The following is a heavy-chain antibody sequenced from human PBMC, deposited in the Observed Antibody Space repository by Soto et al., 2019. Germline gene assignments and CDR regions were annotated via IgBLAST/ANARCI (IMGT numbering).Heavy chain of an antibody. CDR2: ISWNSGSI. J-gene: IGHJ4*02. D-gene: IGHD6-19*01. V-gene: IGHV3-9*01. Sequence: EVQLVESGGGLVQPGRSLRLSCAASGFTFDDYAMHWVRQAPGKGLEWVSGISWNSGSIGYADSVKGRFTISRDNAKNSLYLKMNSLRAEDTALYYCAKAKGYSSGWSDYWGQGTLVTVSS. CDR1: GFTFDDYA. CDR3: AKAKGYSSGWSDY.